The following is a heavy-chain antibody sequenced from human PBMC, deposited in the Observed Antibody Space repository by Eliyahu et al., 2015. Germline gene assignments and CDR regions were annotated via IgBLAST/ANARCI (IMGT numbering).Heavy chain of an antibody. CDR2: IIPIFGTA. CDR3: ARVYGGTGPPFDY. Sequence: QVQLVQSGAEVKKPGSSVKVSCXASGGTXSSYAXXWVRQAPGQGXEWMGGIIPIFGTANYAQKFQGRVTITADESTSTAYMELSSLRSEDTAVYYCARVYGGTGPPFDYWGQGTLVTVSS. J-gene: IGHJ4*02. V-gene: IGHV1-69*01. CDR1: GGTXSSYA. D-gene: IGHD4-23*01.